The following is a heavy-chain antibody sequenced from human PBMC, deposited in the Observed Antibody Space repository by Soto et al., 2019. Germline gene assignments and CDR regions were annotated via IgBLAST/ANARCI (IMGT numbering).Heavy chain of an antibody. CDR2: INSDGSST. D-gene: IGHD3-10*01. CDR3: ARVPYYGPDY. V-gene: IGHV3-74*01. J-gene: IGHJ4*02. CDR1: GFTFSSYW. Sequence: EVQLVESGGGLVQPGGSLRLSCAASGFTFSSYWMHWVRQAPGKGLVWVSRINSDGSSTSYADSVRGRFTISRDNARNTLYLQMNSLRAEDTAVYYCARVPYYGPDYWCRGNLVTVSS.